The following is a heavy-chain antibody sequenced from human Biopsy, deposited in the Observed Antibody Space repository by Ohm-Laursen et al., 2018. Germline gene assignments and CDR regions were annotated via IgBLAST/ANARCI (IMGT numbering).Heavy chain of an antibody. Sequence: GTLSLTCTVSGGPIDSYYWSWIRQPPGKALEWIGYIYFTGRTSYNPSLKSRVTMSVNTSKKQFSLRLSSVTAADTAVYYCASAGYKFYWNFDLWGRGTRVTVSS. V-gene: IGHV4-59*12. CDR1: GGPIDSYY. CDR3: ASAGYKFYWNFDL. CDR2: IYFTGRT. D-gene: IGHD3-9*01. J-gene: IGHJ2*01.